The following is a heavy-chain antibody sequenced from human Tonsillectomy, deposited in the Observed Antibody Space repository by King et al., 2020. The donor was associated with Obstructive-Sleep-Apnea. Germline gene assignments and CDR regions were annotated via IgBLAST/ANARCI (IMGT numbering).Heavy chain of an antibody. CDR2: ISAYNGNT. J-gene: IGHJ4*02. CDR3: ARDQSPNYYGSGKGAFDY. D-gene: IGHD3-10*01. V-gene: IGHV1-18*04. CDR1: GYTFTSYG. Sequence: QLVQSGAEVKKPGASVKVSCKASGYTFTSYGISWVRQAPGQGLEWMGWISAYNGNTNYAQKLQGRVTMTTDTSTSTAYMELRSLRSDDTAVYYCARDQSPNYYGSGKGAFDYWGQGTLVTVSS.